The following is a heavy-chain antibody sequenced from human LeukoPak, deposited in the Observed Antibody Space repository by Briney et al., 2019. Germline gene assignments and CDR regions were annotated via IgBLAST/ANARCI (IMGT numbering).Heavy chain of an antibody. V-gene: IGHV3-48*03. CDR1: GFTFSSYE. D-gene: IGHD2-15*01. Sequence: GGSLRLSCAASGFTFSSYEMNWVRQAPGKGLEWVSYISSSGSTIYYADSVKGRFTISRDNAKNSLYLQMNSLRAEDTAIYYCAKNGDRGAYCTGGTCYPYFYYYMDVWGKGTTVTI. J-gene: IGHJ6*03. CDR2: ISSSGSTI. CDR3: AKNGDRGAYCTGGTCYPYFYYYMDV.